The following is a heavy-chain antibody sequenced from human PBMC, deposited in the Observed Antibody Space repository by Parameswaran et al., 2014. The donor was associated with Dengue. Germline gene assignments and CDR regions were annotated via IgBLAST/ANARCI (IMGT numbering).Heavy chain of an antibody. J-gene: IGHJ6*02. V-gene: IGHV3-48*01. CDR2: ISSSSSTI. Sequence: VRQAPGKGLEWVSYISSSSSTIYYADSVKGRFTISRDNAKNSLYLQMNSLRAEDTAVYYCARDLLWFVEEAYYYAMDVWGQGTSVTVSS. CDR3: ARDLLWFVEEAYYYAMDV. D-gene: IGHD3-10*01.